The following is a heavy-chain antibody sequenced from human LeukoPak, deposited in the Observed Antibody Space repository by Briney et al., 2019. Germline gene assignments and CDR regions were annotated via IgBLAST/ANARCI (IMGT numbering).Heavy chain of an antibody. CDR2: ISYDGSNK. D-gene: IGHD5-12*01. Sequence: GGSLRLSCAASGFTFSSYAMHWVRQAPGKGLEWVAVISYDGSNKYYADSVKGRFTISRDNSKNTLYLQMNSLRAEDTAVYYCAKGDSRWLRLTSHWGQGTLVTVSS. J-gene: IGHJ4*02. CDR1: GFTFSSYA. V-gene: IGHV3-30*04. CDR3: AKGDSRWLRLTSH.